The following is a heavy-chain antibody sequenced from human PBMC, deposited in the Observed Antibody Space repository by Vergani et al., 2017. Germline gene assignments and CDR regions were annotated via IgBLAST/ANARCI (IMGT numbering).Heavy chain of an antibody. CDR3: TRGSRIVVVPVAYYYYGMDV. CDR1: GFTFGDYA. Sequence: EVQLVESGGGLVQPGRSLRLSCTASGFTFGDYAMSWVRQAPGKGLEWVGFIRSKAYGGTTEYAASVKGGFTISRDDSKSIAYLQMNSLKTEDTAVYYCTRGSRIVVVPVAYYYYGMDVWGQGTTVTVSS. D-gene: IGHD2-2*01. J-gene: IGHJ6*02. V-gene: IGHV3-49*04. CDR2: IRSKAYGGTT.